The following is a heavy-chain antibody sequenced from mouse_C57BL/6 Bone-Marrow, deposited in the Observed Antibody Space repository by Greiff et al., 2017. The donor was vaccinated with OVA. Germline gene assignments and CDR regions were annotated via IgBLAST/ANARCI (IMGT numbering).Heavy chain of an antibody. CDR2: IFPRSGNT. Sequence: VPLQESGAELARPGASVKLSCKASGYTFPSYGISWVKQRTGPGLEWIGEIFPRSGNTYYNEKFKGKATLTADKSSSTAYMELRSLTSEDSAVYFCARGVVATDFDVWGTGTTVTVSS. V-gene: IGHV1-81*01. D-gene: IGHD1-1*01. J-gene: IGHJ1*03. CDR3: ARGVVATDFDV. CDR1: GYTFPSYG.